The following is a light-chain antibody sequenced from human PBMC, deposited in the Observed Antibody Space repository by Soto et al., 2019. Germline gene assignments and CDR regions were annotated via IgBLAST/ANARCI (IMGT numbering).Light chain of an antibody. CDR2: KAS. CDR3: QQYQSYSQ. V-gene: IGKV1-5*03. J-gene: IGKJ1*01. CDR1: QSISSW. Sequence: DIQMTQSPSTLSASVGDRVTITCRASQSISSWLAWYQQKPGQAPKLLIYKASSLESGVPSRFSGSGSGTEFTLTISSLQPDDFATYYCQQYQSYSQFGQGTKVEIK.